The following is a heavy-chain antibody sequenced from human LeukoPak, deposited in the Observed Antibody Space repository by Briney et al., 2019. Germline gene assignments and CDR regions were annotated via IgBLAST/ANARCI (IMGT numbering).Heavy chain of an antibody. CDR2: INPSGGTT. D-gene: IGHD6-19*01. V-gene: IGHV1-46*01. Sequence: GASVKVSCKVSGYTLTELSMHWVRQAPGQGLEWMGIINPSGGTTNYAQKFQGRVTMTRDTSTSTVYMELSSLRSEDTAVYYCARFAVHRRIAVTGQFGLDYWGRGTLVTVSS. CDR3: ARFAVHRRIAVTGQFGLDY. J-gene: IGHJ4*02. CDR1: GYTLTELS.